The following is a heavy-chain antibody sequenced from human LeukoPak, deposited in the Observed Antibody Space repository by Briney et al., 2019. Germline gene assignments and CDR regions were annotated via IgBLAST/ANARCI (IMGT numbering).Heavy chain of an antibody. J-gene: IGHJ3*02. V-gene: IGHV4-34*01. D-gene: IGHD2-2*01. CDR3: ARAGVRERYCSSTSCHLRGAFDI. Sequence: PSETLSLTCAVYGGSFSGYYWSWIRQPPGKGLEWIGEINHSGITNYNPSLKSRVTISVDTSKNQFSLKLSSVTAADTAVYYCARAGVRERYCSSTSCHLRGAFDIWGQGTMVTVSS. CDR1: GGSFSGYY. CDR2: INHSGIT.